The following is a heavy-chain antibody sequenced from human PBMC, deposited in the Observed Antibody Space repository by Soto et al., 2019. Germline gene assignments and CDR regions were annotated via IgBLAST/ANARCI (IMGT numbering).Heavy chain of an antibody. J-gene: IGHJ6*02. D-gene: IGHD1-26*01. CDR3: ARVSGSYYYGMDV. CDR2: IYYSGTT. V-gene: IGHV4-31*03. CDR1: GGSISSGGYY. Sequence: SETLSLTCTVSGGSISSGGYYWSWIRQHPGKGLEWIGYIYYSGTTYYNPSLKSRVTISVDTSKNQFSLKLSSVTAADTAVYYCARVSGSYYYGMDVWGQGTTVTV.